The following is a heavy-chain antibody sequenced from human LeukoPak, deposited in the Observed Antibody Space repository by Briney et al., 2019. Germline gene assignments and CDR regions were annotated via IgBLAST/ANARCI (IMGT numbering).Heavy chain of an antibody. V-gene: IGHV3-30-3*01. J-gene: IGHJ5*02. D-gene: IGHD6-19*01. CDR1: GFTFSSYA. CDR3: ARDGLAGAPDP. CDR2: ISYDGSNK. Sequence: GRSLRLSCAASGFTFSSYAMQWVRQAPGKGLEWVAVISYDGSNKYYADSVKGRFTIFRDNSKNTLYLQMNSLRAEDTAVYYCARDGLAGAPDPWGQGTLVTVSS.